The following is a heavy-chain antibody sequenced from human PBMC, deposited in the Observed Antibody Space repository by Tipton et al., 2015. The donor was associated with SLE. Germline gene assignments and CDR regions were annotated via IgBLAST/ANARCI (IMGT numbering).Heavy chain of an antibody. CDR1: GGSISSSSYC. V-gene: IGHV4-39*07. J-gene: IGHJ4*02. Sequence: TLSLTCTVSGGSISSSSYCWGWIRQPPGKGLEWIGSIYYSGSTYYNPSLKSRVTISVDTSKNQFSLKLSSVTAADTAVYYCARLGIAVAGPTDYWGQGTLVTVSS. D-gene: IGHD6-19*01. CDR2: IYYSGST. CDR3: ARLGIAVAGPTDY.